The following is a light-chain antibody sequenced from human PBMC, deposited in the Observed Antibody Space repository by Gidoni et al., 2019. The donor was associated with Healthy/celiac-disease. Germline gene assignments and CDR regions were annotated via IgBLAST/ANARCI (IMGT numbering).Light chain of an antibody. CDR3: QQYYSTPRT. CDR1: QIVLYSSNNKNY. Sequence: DIVMTQPPDSLAVSLGERATINCKSSQIVLYSSNNKNYLAWYQQKPGQPPKLLIYWASTRESGVPDRFSGSGSGTDFTLTISSLQAEDVAVYYCQQYYSTPRTFAQXTKVEIK. J-gene: IGKJ1*01. V-gene: IGKV4-1*01. CDR2: WAS.